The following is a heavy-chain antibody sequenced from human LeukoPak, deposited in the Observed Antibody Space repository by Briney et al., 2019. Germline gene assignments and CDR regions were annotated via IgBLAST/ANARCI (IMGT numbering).Heavy chain of an antibody. CDR2: IIPIFGTA. D-gene: IGHD3-3*01. CDR1: GGTFSSYA. Sequence: SVKVSCKASGGTFSSYAISWVRQAPGQGLEWIGGIIPIFGTANYAQKFQGRVTITADESTSTAYMELSSLRSEDTAVYYCARDKVGFFGVVIYYYYMDVWGKGTTVTVSS. J-gene: IGHJ6*03. V-gene: IGHV1-69*13. CDR3: ARDKVGFFGVVIYYYYMDV.